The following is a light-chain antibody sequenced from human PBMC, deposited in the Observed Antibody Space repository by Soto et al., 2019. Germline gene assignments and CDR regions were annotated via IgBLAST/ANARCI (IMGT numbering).Light chain of an antibody. Sequence: EIVLTQSPGTLSLSPGERATLSCRASQSVDSSYLAWYQQKPGQAPRLLIYGASKRATGIPDRFSGSGSGADFTLTISRLEPEDFTVYYCHHYVDSPHTFGQGTKLEIK. CDR3: HHYVDSPHT. CDR1: QSVDSSY. CDR2: GAS. V-gene: IGKV3-20*01. J-gene: IGKJ2*01.